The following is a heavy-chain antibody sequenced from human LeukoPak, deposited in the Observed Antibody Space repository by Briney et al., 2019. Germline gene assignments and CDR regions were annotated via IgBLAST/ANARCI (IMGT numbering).Heavy chain of an antibody. CDR1: GFTFGIYA. CDR3: ARDGIAGYGMDV. CDR2: ISYDGSNK. V-gene: IGHV3-30-3*01. D-gene: IGHD1-26*01. Sequence: GGSLRLSWAAAGFTFGIYAMHWVRQAGGRGRGWVAVISYDGSNKYYADSVKGRFTISSDNSKNTLYLQMNSLRAEDTAVYYCARDGIAGYGMDVWGQGTTITVSS. J-gene: IGHJ6*02.